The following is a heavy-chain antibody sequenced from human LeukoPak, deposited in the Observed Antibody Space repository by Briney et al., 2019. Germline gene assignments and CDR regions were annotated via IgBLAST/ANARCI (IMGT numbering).Heavy chain of an antibody. CDR3: AKDHCSGGGCTLRYFDY. V-gene: IGHV3-23*01. J-gene: IGHJ4*02. Sequence: PGGSLRLSCAASGFTFSSFAMSWVRQAPGEGLEWVSTIGINGANTYYADSVKGRFTISGDSSKNTVYLQMNTLRAEDTAIYYCAKDHCSGGGCTLRYFDYWGQGTLVTVSS. CDR2: IGINGANT. CDR1: GFTFSSFA. D-gene: IGHD2-15*01.